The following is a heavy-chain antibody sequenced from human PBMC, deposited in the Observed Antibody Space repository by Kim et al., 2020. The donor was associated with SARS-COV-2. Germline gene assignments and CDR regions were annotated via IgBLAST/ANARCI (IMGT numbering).Heavy chain of an antibody. J-gene: IGHJ4*02. CDR2: IYYSGST. V-gene: IGHV4-39*01. CDR1: GGSISSISYY. CDR3: AVHRTSSFWVY. D-gene: IGHD3-16*01. Sequence: SETLSLTCTVSGGSISSISYYWGWLRQPPGKGLEWFGSIYYSGSTYYDPSLKSLVTISVDTSKTQFSLKLSFVTAADAAVSCCAVHRTSSFWVYWDQGTL.